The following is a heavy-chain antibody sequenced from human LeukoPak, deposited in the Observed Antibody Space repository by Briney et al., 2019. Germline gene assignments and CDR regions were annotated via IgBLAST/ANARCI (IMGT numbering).Heavy chain of an antibody. CDR2: ISSSSSYI. D-gene: IGHD4-17*01. V-gene: IGHV3-21*06. J-gene: IGHJ3*02. CDR3: ARGRYGDYDDAFDI. Sequence: GGSLRLSCAASGFTFSFYSMNWVRQAPRKGLEWVSSISSSSSYIYYADSVKGRFTISRDNAKNLLYLQMNNLRDDDTAVYYCARGRYGDYDDAFDIWGQGTMVTVSS. CDR1: GFTFSFYS.